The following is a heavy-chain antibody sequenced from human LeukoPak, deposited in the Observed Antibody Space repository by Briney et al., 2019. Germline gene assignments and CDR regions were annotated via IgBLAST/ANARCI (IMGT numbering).Heavy chain of an antibody. CDR3: ARKRVGLPTQKNVFDI. Sequence: SETLSLTCAVYGGSFSGYYWSWIRQPPGKGLEWIGEINHSGSTNYNPSLKSRVTISVDTSKNQFSLKLSSVTAADTAVYYCARKRVGLPTQKNVFDIGGKGKMVTVS. J-gene: IGHJ3*02. D-gene: IGHD5-12*01. CDR2: INHSGST. V-gene: IGHV4-34*01. CDR1: GGSFSGYY.